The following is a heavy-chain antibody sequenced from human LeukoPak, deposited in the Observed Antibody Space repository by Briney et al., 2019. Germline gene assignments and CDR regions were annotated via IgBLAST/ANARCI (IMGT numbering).Heavy chain of an antibody. CDR1: EFTFSSYA. V-gene: IGHV3-48*01. Sequence: GGSLRLSCAASEFTFSSYAMNWVRRAPGKGLEWVSYISSGSSTTYYADSVKGRFTISRDNAENSLYLQMNSLRAEDTAVYYCASEEGRYYGMGVWGQGTTVTVSS. CDR2: ISSGSSTT. J-gene: IGHJ6*02. CDR3: ASEEGRYYGMGV.